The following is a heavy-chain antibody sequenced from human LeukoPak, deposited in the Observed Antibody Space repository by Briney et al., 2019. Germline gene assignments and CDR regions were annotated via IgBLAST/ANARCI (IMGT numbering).Heavy chain of an antibody. V-gene: IGHV3-74*01. Sequence: PGGSLRLSCAASGFTFGTYWMHWVRQAPGKGLVWASRINGDGSSTSYADSVKGRFTISRDNAKNTVYLQMDSLRADDTAVYYCARGYSSGYRIDYWGQGTLVTVSS. J-gene: IGHJ4*02. D-gene: IGHD3-22*01. CDR3: ARGYSSGYRIDY. CDR1: GFTFGTYW. CDR2: INGDGSST.